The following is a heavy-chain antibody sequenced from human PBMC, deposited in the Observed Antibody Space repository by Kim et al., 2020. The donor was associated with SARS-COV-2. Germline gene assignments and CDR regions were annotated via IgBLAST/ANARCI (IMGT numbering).Heavy chain of an antibody. J-gene: IGHJ4*02. CDR2: IYHSGST. D-gene: IGHD3-22*01. CDR3: ARVGGYYDSSSVYYFDY. V-gene: IGHV4-38-2*02. Sequence: SETLSLTCTVSGYSISSGYYWGWIRQPPGKGLEWIGSIYHSGSTYYNPSLKSRVTISVDTSKNQFSLKLSSVTAADTAVYYCARVGGYYDSSSVYYFDYWGQGTLVTVSS. CDR1: GYSISSGYY.